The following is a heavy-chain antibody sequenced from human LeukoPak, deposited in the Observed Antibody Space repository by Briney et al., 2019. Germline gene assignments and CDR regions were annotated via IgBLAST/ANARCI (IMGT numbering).Heavy chain of an antibody. J-gene: IGHJ5*02. V-gene: IGHV4-59*01. Sequence: SETLSLTCTVSGGSISSYYWSWIRQPPGKGLEWIGYIYYSGSTNYNPSLKSRVTISVDTSKNQFSLKLSSVTAADTAVYSCARFTELGNDVQRLGVWGGNWFDPWGQGTLVTVSP. D-gene: IGHD3-16*01. CDR3: ARFTELGNDVQRLGVWGGNWFDP. CDR1: GGSISSYY. CDR2: IYYSGST.